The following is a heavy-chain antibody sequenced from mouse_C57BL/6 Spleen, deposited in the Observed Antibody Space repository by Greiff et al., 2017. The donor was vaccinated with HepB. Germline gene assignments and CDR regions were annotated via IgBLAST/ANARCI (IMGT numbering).Heavy chain of an antibody. V-gene: IGHV1-64*01. Sequence: VQLQEPGAELVKPGASVKLSCKASGYTFTSYWMHWVKQRPGQGLEWIGMIHPNSGSTNYNEKFKSKATLTVDKSSSTAYMQLSSLTSEDSAVYYCARNYDWYFDVWGTGTTVTVSS. D-gene: IGHD1-1*02. CDR1: GYTFTSYW. CDR3: ARNYDWYFDV. CDR2: IHPNSGST. J-gene: IGHJ1*03.